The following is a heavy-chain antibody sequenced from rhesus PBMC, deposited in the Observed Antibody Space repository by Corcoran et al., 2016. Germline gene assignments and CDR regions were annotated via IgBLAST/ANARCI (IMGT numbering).Heavy chain of an antibody. CDR1: GFSISTLGTG. D-gene: IGHD2-2*01. CDR2: IYWDNNK. CDR3: AAVPGEYGLPHLDFDL. Sequence: QVTLKESGPALVKPTQTLTLTCTFSGFSISTLGTGVGWIRQPPGKALEWLASIYWDNNKYYNTSLKTRINSPKYTHKNQVVHTRTNMDPGDTATYDCAAVPGEYGLPHLDFDLWGPGTPITISS. V-gene: IGHV2-95*01. J-gene: IGHJ2*01.